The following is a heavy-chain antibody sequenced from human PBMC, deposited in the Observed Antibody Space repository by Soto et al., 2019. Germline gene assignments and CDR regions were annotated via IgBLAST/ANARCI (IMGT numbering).Heavy chain of an antibody. CDR3: AKDKLSSTDAFDS. J-gene: IGHJ3*02. CDR2: IKQDGSQK. Sequence: VGSLRLSCAASGFTFSSYWMSWVRQAPGKGLEWVAKIKQDGSQKYYADSVKGRFTISRDTSKNTLYLQMSSLRAEDTAVYYCAKDKLSSTDAFDSWGQGTMVTVSS. CDR1: GFTFSSYW. V-gene: IGHV3-7*01.